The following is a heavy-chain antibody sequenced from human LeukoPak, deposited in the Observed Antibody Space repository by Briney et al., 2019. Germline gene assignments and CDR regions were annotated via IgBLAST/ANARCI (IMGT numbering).Heavy chain of an antibody. D-gene: IGHD6-19*01. CDR2: IKQDGSEK. CDR3: AKILGIAVAGTNWFDP. V-gene: IGHV3-7*01. Sequence: GGSLRLSCAASGFTFSSYWMSWVRQAPGKGLEWVANIKQDGSEKYYVDSVKGRFAISRDNAKNSLYLQMNSLRAEDTAVYYCAKILGIAVAGTNWFDPWGQGTLVTVSS. J-gene: IGHJ5*02. CDR1: GFTFSSYW.